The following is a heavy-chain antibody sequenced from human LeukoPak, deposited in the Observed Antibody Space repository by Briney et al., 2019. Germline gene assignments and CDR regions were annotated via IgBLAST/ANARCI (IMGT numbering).Heavy chain of an antibody. CDR1: GFTFSSYA. V-gene: IGHV3-23*01. D-gene: IGHD3-22*01. CDR3: AKDFLVVITTRETGQSYDAFDI. CDR2: ISGSGGST. Sequence: GGSLRLSCAASGFTFSSYAMSWVRQAPGKGLEWVSAISGSGGSTYYADSVKGRFTISRDNSKNTLYLQMNSLRAEDTAVYYCAKDFLVVITTRETGQSYDAFDIWGQGTMVTVSS. J-gene: IGHJ3*02.